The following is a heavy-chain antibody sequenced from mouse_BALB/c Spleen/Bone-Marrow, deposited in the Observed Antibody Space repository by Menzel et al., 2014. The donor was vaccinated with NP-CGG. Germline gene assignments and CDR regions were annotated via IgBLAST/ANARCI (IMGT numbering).Heavy chain of an antibody. Sequence: EVQRVESGGGLVKPGGSLKLSCAASGFTSSDYYMYWVRQTPEKRLEWVATISDGGSYTYYPDSVKGRFTISRDNAKNNLYLQMSSLKSEDTAMYYCARRWFAYWGQGTLVTVSA. CDR1: GFTSSDYY. V-gene: IGHV5-4*02. CDR2: ISDGGSYT. J-gene: IGHJ3*01. CDR3: ARRWFAY.